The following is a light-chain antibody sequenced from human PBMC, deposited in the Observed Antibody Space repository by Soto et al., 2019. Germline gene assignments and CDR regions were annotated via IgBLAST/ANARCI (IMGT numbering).Light chain of an antibody. CDR2: DVS. V-gene: IGLV2-11*01. J-gene: IGLJ2*01. CDR3: CSYAGSYTFV. CDR1: SVDVGGYNY. Sequence: QSSLTQPRSVSGSPGQSVTISCTGNSVDVGGYNYVSWYHQHPGKAPKLMIYDVSKRPSGVPDRFSGSKSGNTASLTISGLQAEDEADYYCCSYAGSYTFVFGGGTKLTVL.